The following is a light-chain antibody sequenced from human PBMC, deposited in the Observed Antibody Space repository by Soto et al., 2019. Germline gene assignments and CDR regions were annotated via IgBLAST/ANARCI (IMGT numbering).Light chain of an antibody. CDR3: PQSNTFTLT. CDR1: QGISNW. V-gene: IGKV1-12*01. CDR2: TAS. Sequence: DIHMTQSPSSVSASVGDRVTITCRASQGISNWLAWFQQKPGKAPKLLIYTASRLQSGVPSRFSGSGSGTDFTLSTGSLKHEDFDTYYCPQSNTFTLTFGQGAKV. J-gene: IGKJ1*01.